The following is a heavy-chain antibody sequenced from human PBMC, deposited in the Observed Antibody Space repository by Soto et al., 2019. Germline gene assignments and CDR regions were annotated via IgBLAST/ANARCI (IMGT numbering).Heavy chain of an antibody. V-gene: IGHV4-30-4*01. Sequence: QVQLQESGPGLVKPSQTLSLTRAVSGGSISSGGAYYWSWIRQSPGKGLEWIAYIHYSGSTYYNSALKSRVTMSVDTAKNQFSLKVSSVTAADTAVYYCARSPKGLGNFDYWGQGTLVTVSS. D-gene: IGHD3-10*01. J-gene: IGHJ4*02. CDR1: GGSISSGGAYY. CDR2: IHYSGST. CDR3: ARSPKGLGNFDY.